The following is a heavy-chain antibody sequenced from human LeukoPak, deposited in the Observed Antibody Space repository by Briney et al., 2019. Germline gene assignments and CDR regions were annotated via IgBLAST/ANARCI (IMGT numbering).Heavy chain of an antibody. D-gene: IGHD3-3*01. Sequence: SETLSLTCTVSGGSISSYYWSWIRQPAGKGLEWIGRIYTSGSTNYNPSLKSRVTMSVDTSKNQFSLKLSSVTAADTAVYYCARENNDFWSGYLYYFDYWGQGTLVTVSS. CDR1: GGSISSYY. CDR3: ARENNDFWSGYLYYFDY. V-gene: IGHV4-4*07. CDR2: IYTSGST. J-gene: IGHJ4*02.